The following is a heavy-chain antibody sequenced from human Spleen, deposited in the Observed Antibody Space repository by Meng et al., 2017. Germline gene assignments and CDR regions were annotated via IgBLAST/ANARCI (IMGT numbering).Heavy chain of an antibody. CDR3: TREGATY. V-gene: IGHV3-33*01. J-gene: IGHJ4*02. CDR1: GFTFSNYG. CDR2: IWYDGSNT. Sequence: GESLKISCAASGFTFSNYGMHWVRQAPGKGLEWVAVIWYDGSNTYYADSVKGRFTISRDNSKNTLFLQMNSLRAEYTAVYYCTREGATYWGQGIMVTVSS.